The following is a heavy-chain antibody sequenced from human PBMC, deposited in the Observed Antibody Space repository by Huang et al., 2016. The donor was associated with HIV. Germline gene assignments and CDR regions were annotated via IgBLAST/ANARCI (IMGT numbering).Heavy chain of an antibody. CDR1: GGPFGDYA. Sequence: KPGSSVKVSCKASGGPFGDYAISWLRQAPGQGLEWMGGIIPIVGTKHFAQRFQGRITLVADASTSTVSMHLSSRKSEDTAVYYCAREDQRTRLYFDYWGQGTLVTVSS. V-gene: IGHV1-69*13. J-gene: IGHJ4*02. CDR3: AREDQRTRLYFDY. D-gene: IGHD2-2*01. CDR2: IIPIVGTK.